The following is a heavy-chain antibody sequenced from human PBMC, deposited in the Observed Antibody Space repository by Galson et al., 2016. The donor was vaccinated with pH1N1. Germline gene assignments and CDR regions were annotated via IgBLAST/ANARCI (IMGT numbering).Heavy chain of an antibody. CDR1: GFTFSTYW. V-gene: IGHV3-7*03. D-gene: IGHD6-13*01. CDR2: IKQDGSDK. CDR3: AKGISSTWRSFDS. J-gene: IGHJ4*02. Sequence: SLRLSCAASGFTFSTYWMAWVRQAPGKGLEWVANIKQDGSDKNYVDSVKGRFTITRDNSKNMLHLQLNSLRAEDTAVYYCAKGISSTWRSFDSWGQGTLVTVSS.